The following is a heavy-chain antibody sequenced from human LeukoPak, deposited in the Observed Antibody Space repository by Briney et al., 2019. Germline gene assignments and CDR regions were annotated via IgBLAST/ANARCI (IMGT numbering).Heavy chain of an antibody. Sequence: SQTLSLTCTVSGASITGGGYYWTWIRQHPGKGLEWIGYMYYSGSSYYNPSLKSRLTISLDTSKNEFSLKLSSVTAADTAVYYCAIGGTIFGVANWFDPWGQGTLVTVSS. CDR3: AIGGTIFGVANWFDP. D-gene: IGHD3-3*02. V-gene: IGHV4-31*03. CDR1: GASITGGGYY. CDR2: MYYSGSS. J-gene: IGHJ5*02.